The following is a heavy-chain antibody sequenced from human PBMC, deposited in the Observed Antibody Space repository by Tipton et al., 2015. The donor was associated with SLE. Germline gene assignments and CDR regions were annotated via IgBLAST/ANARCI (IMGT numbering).Heavy chain of an antibody. D-gene: IGHD3-22*01. CDR1: GYSFTTCW. Sequence: GAEVKKPGESLKISCMGSGYSFTTCWIGWVRQMPGKGLEWMGFIYPGNSDTRYGPAFQGQVTISADKSISTAYLQWNSLKASDTAMYYCARGLNFHDSSGYYYVVFDYWGQGTPVTVSS. V-gene: IGHV5-51*03. CDR2: IYPGNSDT. J-gene: IGHJ4*02. CDR3: ARGLNFHDSSGYYYVVFDY.